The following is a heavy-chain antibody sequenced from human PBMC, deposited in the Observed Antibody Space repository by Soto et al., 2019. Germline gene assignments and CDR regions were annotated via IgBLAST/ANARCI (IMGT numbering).Heavy chain of an antibody. CDR1: GGSISSYY. CDR2: IYYSGST. V-gene: IGHV4-59*01. CDR3: ARDRGLGSSWYRSWFDP. Sequence: NPSETLSLTCTVSGGSISSYYWSWIRQPPGKGLEWIGYIYYSGSTNYNPSLKSRVTISVDTSKNQFSLKLSSVTAADTAVYYCARDRGLGSSWYRSWFDPWGQGTLVTVSS. J-gene: IGHJ5*02. D-gene: IGHD6-13*01.